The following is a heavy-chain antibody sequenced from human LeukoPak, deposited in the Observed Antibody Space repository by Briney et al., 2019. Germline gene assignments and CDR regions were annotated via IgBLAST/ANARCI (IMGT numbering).Heavy chain of an antibody. V-gene: IGHV1-3*01. D-gene: IGHD2-15*01. Sequence: ASVKVSCKASGYTFTGYYMHWVRQAPGQRLEWMGWINAGNGNTKYSQKFQGRVTITRDTSASTAYMELSSLRSEDTAVFYCASGPVGHQGYFQQWGQGTLVTVSS. CDR1: GYTFTGYY. CDR3: ASGPVGHQGYFQQ. CDR2: INAGNGNT. J-gene: IGHJ1*01.